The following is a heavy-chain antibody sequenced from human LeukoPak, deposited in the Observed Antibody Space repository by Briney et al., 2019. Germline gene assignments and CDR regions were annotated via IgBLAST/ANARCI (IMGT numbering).Heavy chain of an antibody. Sequence: PSETLSLTCTVSGGSISSSSYYWGWIRQPPGKGLEWIGSIYYSGSTHYNPSLKSRVTISVDTSKNQFSLKLSSVTAADTAVYYCARDSGPDCTNGVCYPIDYWGQGTLVTVSS. J-gene: IGHJ4*02. D-gene: IGHD2-8*01. V-gene: IGHV4-39*07. CDR3: ARDSGPDCTNGVCYPIDY. CDR2: IYYSGST. CDR1: GGSISSSSYY.